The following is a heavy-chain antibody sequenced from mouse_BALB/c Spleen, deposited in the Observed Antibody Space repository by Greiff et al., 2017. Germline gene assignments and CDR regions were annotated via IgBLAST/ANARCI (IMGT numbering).Heavy chain of an antibody. Sequence: EVQLQESGPSLVKPSQTLSLTCSVTGDSITSGYWNWIRKFPGNKLEYMGYISYSGSTYYNPSLKSRISITRDTSKNQYYLQLNSVTTEDTATYYCARPYGSSSFWFAYWGQGTLVTVSA. CDR1: GDSITSGY. CDR2: ISYSGST. V-gene: IGHV3-8*02. D-gene: IGHD1-1*01. J-gene: IGHJ3*01. CDR3: ARPYGSSSFWFAY.